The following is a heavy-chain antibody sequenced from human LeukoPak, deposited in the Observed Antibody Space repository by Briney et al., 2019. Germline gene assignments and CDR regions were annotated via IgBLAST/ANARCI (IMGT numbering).Heavy chain of an antibody. CDR2: ISAYNGNT. CDR3: ARVSGFDFWSGYAPPMYYYYGMDV. Sequence: GASVKVSCKASVSTFTSYGISWVRQAPGQGLEWMGWISAYNGNTNYAQKLQGRVTMTTDTSTSTAYMELRTLRSDDTAVYSCARVSGFDFWSGYAPPMYYYYGMDVWGQGTTVTVSS. CDR1: VSTFTSYG. J-gene: IGHJ6*02. V-gene: IGHV1-18*01. D-gene: IGHD3-3*01.